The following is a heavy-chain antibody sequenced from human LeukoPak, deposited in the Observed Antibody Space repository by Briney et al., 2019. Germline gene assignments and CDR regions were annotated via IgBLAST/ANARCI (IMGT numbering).Heavy chain of an antibody. J-gene: IGHJ4*02. Sequence: ASVKVSCKASGYTFTSYGISWVRQAPGQGLGWMGWISAYNGNTNFAQKLQGRVTMTTDTSTSTAYMELRSLRSDDTAVYYCAREWFGELSDYWGQGTLVTVSS. V-gene: IGHV1-18*01. D-gene: IGHD3-10*01. CDR2: ISAYNGNT. CDR3: AREWFGELSDY. CDR1: GYTFTSYG.